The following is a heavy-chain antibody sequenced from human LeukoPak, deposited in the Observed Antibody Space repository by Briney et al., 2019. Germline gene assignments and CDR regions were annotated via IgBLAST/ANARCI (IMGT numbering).Heavy chain of an antibody. D-gene: IGHD1-26*01. CDR3: AREGGEWELLRTFDY. CDR1: GFVFRSYP. V-gene: IGHV3-30*04. Sequence: PGGSLRLSCAASGFVFRSYPMQWVRQAPGKGLEWVTIISYDGNHIFYADSVKGRFTISRDNAKNSLYLQMNSLRAEDTAVYYCAREGGEWELLRTFDYWGQGTLVTVSS. J-gene: IGHJ4*02. CDR2: ISYDGNHI.